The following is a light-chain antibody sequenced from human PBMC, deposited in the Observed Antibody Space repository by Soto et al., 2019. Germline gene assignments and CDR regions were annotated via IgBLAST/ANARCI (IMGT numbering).Light chain of an antibody. V-gene: IGKV1-5*01. CDR2: AAY. CDR3: LQHNSYPLT. CDR1: QGISSW. Sequence: DIQMTQAPSTLSASVGDRSTITGLASQGISSWLAWYQQKPGKSIKSLIYAAYSLQSGVTSRFSGSGSGTEFTLTISSLQPEDFATYYCLQHNSYPLTFGEGTKVDIK. J-gene: IGKJ4*01.